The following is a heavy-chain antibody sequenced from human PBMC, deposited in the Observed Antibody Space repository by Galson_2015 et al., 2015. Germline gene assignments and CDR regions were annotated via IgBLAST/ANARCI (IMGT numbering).Heavy chain of an antibody. CDR1: GGSISSSNW. J-gene: IGHJ6*02. D-gene: IGHD3-9*01. CDR2: IYHSGST. CDR3: ARDRYDILTGYYGMDV. Sequence: SETLSLTCAVSGGSISSSNWWSWVRQPPGKGLEWIGEIYHSGSTNYNPSLKSRVTISVDKSKNQFSLKLSSVTAADTAVYYCARDRYDILTGYYGMDVWGQGTTVTVSS. V-gene: IGHV4-4*02.